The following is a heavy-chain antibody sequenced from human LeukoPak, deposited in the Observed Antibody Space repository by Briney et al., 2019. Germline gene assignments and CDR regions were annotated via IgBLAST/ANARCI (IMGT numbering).Heavy chain of an antibody. J-gene: IGHJ4*02. V-gene: IGHV1-2*02. CDR1: GYTFTGYY. D-gene: IGHD3-22*01. CDR3: ARELYDSSGAPSFDY. Sequence: ASVKVSCKASGYTFTGYYMHWVRQAPGQGLEWMGWINPNSGGTNYAQKFQGRVTMTRDTSISTAYMELSRLRSDDTAVYYCARELYDSSGAPSFDYWGQGTLVTVSS. CDR2: INPNSGGT.